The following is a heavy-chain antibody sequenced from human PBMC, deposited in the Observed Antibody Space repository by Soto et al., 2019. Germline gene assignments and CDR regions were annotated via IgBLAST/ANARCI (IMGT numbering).Heavy chain of an antibody. CDR1: GFTFTSST. Sequence: SVKVSCKASGFTFTSSTVQWVRQARGQRLEWIGWIVVGSGNTNSAQMFQERVTITRDMSTSTVYMELSSLRSEDTAVFHCAADNWISWGQGTLVTVSS. CDR2: IVVGSGNT. D-gene: IGHD1-20*01. V-gene: IGHV1-58*01. CDR3: AADNWIS. J-gene: IGHJ5*02.